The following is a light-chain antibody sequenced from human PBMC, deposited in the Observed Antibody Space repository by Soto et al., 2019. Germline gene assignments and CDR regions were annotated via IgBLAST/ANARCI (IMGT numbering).Light chain of an antibody. CDR3: KKYSNWQIN. CDR2: DAY. Sequence: IALTQSPATLSLSPGEIATLYFRASQSVSSYLAWYQQKPGQAHRIIIYDAYNRATGIQDTFSGSGSGTDFTLTLRSIEPENFAVYYCKKYSNWQINFGNGKRLAIK. J-gene: IGKJ5*01. CDR1: QSVSSY. V-gene: IGKV3-11*01.